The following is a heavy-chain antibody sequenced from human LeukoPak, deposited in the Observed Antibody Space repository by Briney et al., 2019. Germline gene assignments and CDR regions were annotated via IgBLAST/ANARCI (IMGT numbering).Heavy chain of an antibody. V-gene: IGHV3-49*04. J-gene: IGHJ1*01. Sequence: GGSLRLSCTASGFTFGDYPMNWVRQAPGKGLEWVSFIRTNTFGGTTEYAASVKGRFTISRDDSKSIAYLQMNSLRAEDTAVYYCAKDAEGYYDFWSGNPEYFQHWGQGTLVTVSS. CDR1: GFTFGDYP. CDR3: AKDAEGYYDFWSGNPEYFQH. D-gene: IGHD3-3*01. CDR2: IRTNTFGGTT.